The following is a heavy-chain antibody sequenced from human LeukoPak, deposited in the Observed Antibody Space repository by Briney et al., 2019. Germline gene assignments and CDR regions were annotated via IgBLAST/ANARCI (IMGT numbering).Heavy chain of an antibody. D-gene: IGHD3-10*01. V-gene: IGHV4-4*07. CDR2: IYTSGST. Sequence: SETLSLTCTVSGGSISSYYWSWLRQPAGKGLEWIGRIYTSGSTNYNPSLTSRVTMSVDTSKNQFSLKLSSVTAADTAVYYCARGFGELSNHFDYWGQGTLVTVSS. J-gene: IGHJ4*02. CDR1: GGSISSYY. CDR3: ARGFGELSNHFDY.